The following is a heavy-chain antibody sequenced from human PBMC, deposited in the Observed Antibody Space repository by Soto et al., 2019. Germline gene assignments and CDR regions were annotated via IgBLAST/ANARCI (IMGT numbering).Heavy chain of an antibody. V-gene: IGHV4-34*01. J-gene: IGHJ4*02. CDR2: INHSGST. CDR3: ARGRYNWNY. CDR1: GGSFSGYY. D-gene: IGHD1-20*01. Sequence: DTLSLTCAVYGGSFSGYYWSWIRQPPGKGLEWIGEINHSGSTNYNPSLKSRVTISVDTSKNQFSLKLSSVTAADTAVYYCARGRYNWNYWGQGTLVTVSS.